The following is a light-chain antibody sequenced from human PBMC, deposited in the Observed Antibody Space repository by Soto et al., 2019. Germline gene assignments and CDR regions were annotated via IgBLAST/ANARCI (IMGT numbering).Light chain of an antibody. Sequence: EIVLTQSPGTLSLSPGERATLSCRASQSVSSSYLAWYQQKPGQAPRLLIYGASSRATGIPDRFSGSGSGTEFTLTISRLEPEDVAVYYCQQYGRSQALGQVTKVAIK. V-gene: IGKV3-20*01. CDR3: QQYGRSQA. J-gene: IGKJ1*01. CDR2: GAS. CDR1: QSVSSSY.